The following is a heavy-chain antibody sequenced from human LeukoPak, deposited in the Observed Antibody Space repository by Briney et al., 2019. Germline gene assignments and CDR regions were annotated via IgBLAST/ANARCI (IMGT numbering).Heavy chain of an antibody. CDR2: FDPEDGET. J-gene: IGHJ4*02. D-gene: IGHD3-10*01. CDR1: GYTLTELS. V-gene: IGHV1-24*01. Sequence: ASVTVSFKVSGYTLTELSMHWVRQAPGKGLEWMGGFDPEDGETIYAQKFQGRVTMTEDTSTDTAYMELSSLRSEDTAVYYCATDLFQHNYGSGSYYPGNWGQGTLVTVSS. CDR3: ATDLFQHNYGSGSYYPGN.